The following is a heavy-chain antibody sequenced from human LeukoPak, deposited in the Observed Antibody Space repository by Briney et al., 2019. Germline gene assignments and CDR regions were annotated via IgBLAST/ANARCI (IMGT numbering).Heavy chain of an antibody. CDR3: ARVEASGYDYGAFDY. CDR1: GFTFSSYW. V-gene: IGHV3-21*01. D-gene: IGHD5-12*01. Sequence: PGGSLRLSCAASGFTFSSYWMSWVRQAPGKGLEWVASISSSSTYIYYADSMKGRFTISRDNAKNSLYLQMNSLRAEDTAVYYCARVEASGYDYGAFDYWGQGTLVTVSS. J-gene: IGHJ4*02. CDR2: ISSSSTYI.